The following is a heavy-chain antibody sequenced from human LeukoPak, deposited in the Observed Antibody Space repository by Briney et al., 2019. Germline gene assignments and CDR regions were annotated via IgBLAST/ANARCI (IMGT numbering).Heavy chain of an antibody. J-gene: IGHJ5*02. CDR1: GYTFTSYG. Sequence: GASVKVSCKASGYTFTSYGISWVRQAPGQGLEWMGWISAYNGNTNYAQKLQGRVTMTTDTSTSTACMELRSLRSDDTAVYYCARDVVVPAAIPTFFGVEPWGQGTLVTVSS. CDR2: ISAYNGNT. D-gene: IGHD2-2*02. V-gene: IGHV1-18*01. CDR3: ARDVVVPAAIPTFFGVEP.